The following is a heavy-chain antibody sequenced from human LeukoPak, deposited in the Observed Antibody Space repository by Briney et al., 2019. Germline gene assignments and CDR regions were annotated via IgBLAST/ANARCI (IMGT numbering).Heavy chain of an antibody. Sequence: PGGSLRLSCAASGFTFSSYGMHWVRQAPGKGLEWVAVISYDGSNKYYADSVKGRFTISRDNSKNTLYLQMNSLRAEDTAVYYCAKESQAAFDIWGQGTMVTVSS. V-gene: IGHV3-30*18. CDR2: ISYDGSNK. CDR3: AKESQAAFDI. J-gene: IGHJ3*02. CDR1: GFTFSSYG.